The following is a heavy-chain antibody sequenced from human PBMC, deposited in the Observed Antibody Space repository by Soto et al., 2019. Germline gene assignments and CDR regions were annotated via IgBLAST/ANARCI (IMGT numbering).Heavy chain of an antibody. V-gene: IGHV4-4*02. D-gene: IGHD6-19*01. J-gene: IGHJ4*02. CDR1: SGSIFSSNW. Sequence: QVQLQESGPGLVKPSGTLSLTCAVSSGSIFSSNWWSWVRKPPGKGLEWIGETRNSGGANYNPSLQCRVTISVDRSKNHFFLAFRSVTAADTAVYYCASHLVMAGTRGFDHWGLGTLVTVSS. CDR3: ASHLVMAGTRGFDH. CDR2: TRNSGGA.